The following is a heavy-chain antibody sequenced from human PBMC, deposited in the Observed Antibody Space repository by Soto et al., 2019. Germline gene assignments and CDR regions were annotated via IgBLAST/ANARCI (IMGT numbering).Heavy chain of an antibody. CDR2: IYYSGST. D-gene: IGHD3-3*01. V-gene: IGHV4-61*01. Sequence: QVQLQESGPGLVKPSETLSLTCTVSGGSVSSGSYYWSWIRQPPGKGLEWIGYIYYSGSTNYNPSLKSRDTISVDTSKNQFSLKLSSVTAADTAVYYCARDLWSGYYNAFDIWGQGTMVTVSS. CDR3: ARDLWSGYYNAFDI. J-gene: IGHJ3*02. CDR1: GGSVSSGSYY.